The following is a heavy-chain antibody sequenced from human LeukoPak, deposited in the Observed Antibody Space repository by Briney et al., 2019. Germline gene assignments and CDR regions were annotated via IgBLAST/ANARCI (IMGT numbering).Heavy chain of an antibody. CDR2: IYYSGST. J-gene: IGHJ4*02. D-gene: IGHD3-3*01. CDR3: ARESPNYDFWSGSPSPDY. V-gene: IGHV4-59*02. CDR1: GGSVSSYY. Sequence: KPSETLSLTCTVSGGSVSSYYWSWIRQPPGKGLEWIGYIYYSGSTNYNPSLKSRVTISVDTSKNQFSLKLSSVTAADTAVYYCARESPNYDFWSGSPSPDYWGQGTLVTVSS.